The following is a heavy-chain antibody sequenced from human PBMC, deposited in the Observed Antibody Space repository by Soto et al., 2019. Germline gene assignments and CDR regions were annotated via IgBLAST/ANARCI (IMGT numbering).Heavy chain of an antibody. CDR2: INHRGRT. CDR1: GGSFSDYH. V-gene: IGHV4-34*02. D-gene: IGHD3-16*01. J-gene: IGHJ4*02. CDR3: ASREVGAASQKIDS. Sequence: QVQLQQWGAGLLKPSETLSLTCAVYGGSFSDYHWSWIRQSPGKGLEWIGEINHRGRTNFNPSLKSRLTISVDTSKNQFSLKVNSVTAADTAVYYCASREVGAASQKIDSWGRGTPVTVSS.